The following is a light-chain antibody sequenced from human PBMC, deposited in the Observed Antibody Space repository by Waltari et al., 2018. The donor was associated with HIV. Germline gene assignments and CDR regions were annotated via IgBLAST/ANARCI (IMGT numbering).Light chain of an antibody. J-gene: IGKJ4*01. CDR2: DAS. CDR3: QQYDNLPLT. V-gene: IGKV1-33*01. CDR1: QDISHY. Sequence: DIQMTQSPPSLSASVGDRVTITCQASQDISHYLNWYQQKPGKAPKLLFYDASNLETGVPSRFSGSGSGTDFTFTISSLQSEDIATYYCQQYDNLPLTFGGGTKVESK.